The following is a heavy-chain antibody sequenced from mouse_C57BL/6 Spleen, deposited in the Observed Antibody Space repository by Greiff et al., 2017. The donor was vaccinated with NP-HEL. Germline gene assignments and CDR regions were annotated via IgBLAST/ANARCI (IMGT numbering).Heavy chain of an antibody. V-gene: IGHV1-50*01. D-gene: IGHD1-1*01. CDR1: GYTFTSYW. CDR3: ARKGYGSSYDWYFDV. J-gene: IGHJ1*03. Sequence: VQLQQSGAELVKPGASVKLSCKASGYTFTSYWMQWVKQRPGQGLEWIGEIDPSDSYTNYNQKFKGKATLTVDTSSSTAYMQLSSLTSEDSAVYYCARKGYGSSYDWYFDVWGTGTTVTVSS. CDR2: IDPSDSYT.